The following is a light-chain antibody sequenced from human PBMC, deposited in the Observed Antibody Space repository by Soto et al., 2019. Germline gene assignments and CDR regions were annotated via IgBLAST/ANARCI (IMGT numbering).Light chain of an antibody. J-gene: IGLJ1*01. Sequence: QSVLTQPASVSGSPGQSITTSCTGTSSDVGSYNLVSWYQHHPGKTPKLMIYEGSRRPSGVSNRFSASKSGNTASLTISGLQAEDEAEYYCCSYETSSTYVFGSGTKVTVL. V-gene: IGLV2-23*01. CDR2: EGS. CDR3: CSYETSSTYV. CDR1: SSDVGSYNL.